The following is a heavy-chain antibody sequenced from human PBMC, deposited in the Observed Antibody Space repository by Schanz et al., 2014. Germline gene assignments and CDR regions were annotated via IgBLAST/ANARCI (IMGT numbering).Heavy chain of an antibody. CDR2: ISHDGNNK. D-gene: IGHD4-17*01. CDR1: GFTFSDYY. CDR3: AKDPHRDYGGKPQTFDI. V-gene: IGHV3-30*18. J-gene: IGHJ3*02. Sequence: VRLVESGGGLVKPGGSLRLSCAASGFTFSDYYMTWIRQAPGKGLEWAALISHDGNNKHYVDSVKGRFTISRDNSKNTLYLQMSSLRAEDTALYYCAKDPHRDYGGKPQTFDIWGQGTMVTVSS.